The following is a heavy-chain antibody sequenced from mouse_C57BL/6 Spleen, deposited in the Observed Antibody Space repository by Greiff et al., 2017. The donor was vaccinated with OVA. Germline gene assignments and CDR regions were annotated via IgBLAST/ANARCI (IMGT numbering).Heavy chain of an antibody. D-gene: IGHD3-3*01. CDR1: GYTFTSYT. Sequence: QVQLKESGAELARPGASVKMSCKASGYTFTSYTMHWVKQRPGQGLEWIGYINPSSGYTKYNQKFKDKATLTADKSSSTAYMQLSSLTSEDSAVYYCARRGPQNYFDYWGQGTTLTVSS. J-gene: IGHJ2*01. V-gene: IGHV1-4*01. CDR2: INPSSGYT. CDR3: ARRGPQNYFDY.